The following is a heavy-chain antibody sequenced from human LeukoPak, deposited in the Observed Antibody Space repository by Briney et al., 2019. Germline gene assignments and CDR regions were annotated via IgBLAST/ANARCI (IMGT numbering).Heavy chain of an antibody. V-gene: IGHV3-7*03. CDR1: GFTFSSYW. CDR3: AKMARNYYDSSGPLDY. D-gene: IGHD3-22*01. Sequence: PGGSLRLSCAASGFTFSSYWMSWVRQAPGKGLEWVANIKQDGSEKYYVDSVKGRFTISRDNAKNSLYLQMNSLRAEGTAVYYCAKMARNYYDSSGPLDYWGQGTLVTVSS. CDR2: IKQDGSEK. J-gene: IGHJ4*02.